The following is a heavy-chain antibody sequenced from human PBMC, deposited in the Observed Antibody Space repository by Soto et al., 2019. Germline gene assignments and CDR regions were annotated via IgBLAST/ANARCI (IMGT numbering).Heavy chain of an antibody. D-gene: IGHD3-3*01. Sequence: PSETLSLTCTVSGGSISSGDYYWSWIRQPPGKGLEWIGYIYYSGSTYYNPSLKSRVTISVDTSKNQFSLKLSSVTAADTAVYYCARELRFLPGGVWFDPWGQGTLVTVSS. CDR1: GGSISSGDYY. V-gene: IGHV4-30-4*01. CDR3: ARELRFLPGGVWFDP. CDR2: IYYSGST. J-gene: IGHJ5*02.